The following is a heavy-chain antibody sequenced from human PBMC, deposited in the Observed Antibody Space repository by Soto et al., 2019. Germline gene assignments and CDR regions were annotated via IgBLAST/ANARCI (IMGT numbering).Heavy chain of an antibody. V-gene: IGHV4-34*01. J-gene: IGHJ6*03. CDR2: INHSGST. D-gene: IGHD3-3*01. Sequence: PSETLSLTCAVYGGSLSGYFWSWVRQSPGKGLEWIGEINHSGSTNYNPSLKRRVTISADTSKHQFSLRLSSMTAADSAIYYCASYHYYDFWIGSRHYMDAWGKGTTVTVSS. CDR1: GGSLSGYF. CDR3: ASYHYYDFWIGSRHYMDA.